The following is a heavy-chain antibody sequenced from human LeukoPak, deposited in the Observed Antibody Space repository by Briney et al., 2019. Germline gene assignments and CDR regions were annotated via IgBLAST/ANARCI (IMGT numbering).Heavy chain of an antibody. CDR2: INHSGSI. CDR3: AKVYSSSSRDSFDV. CDR1: GASFSGYH. Sequence: SETLSLTCAVYGASFSGYHWSWIRQTPGKGLEWIGEINHSGSISYNPSLKSRITISVDTCESQFSLELRSVNAADTAVYYCAKVYSSSSRDSFDVWGQGTMVTVSS. D-gene: IGHD6-6*01. V-gene: IGHV4-34*01. J-gene: IGHJ3*01.